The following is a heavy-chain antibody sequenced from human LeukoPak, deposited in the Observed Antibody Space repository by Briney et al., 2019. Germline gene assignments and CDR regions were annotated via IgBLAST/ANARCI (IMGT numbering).Heavy chain of an antibody. CDR3: ARDGSGSYYYYGMDV. V-gene: IGHV4-59*01. Sequence: PPETLSLTCTVSGGSISSYYWSWIRQPPGKGLEWIGYIYYSGSTNYNPSLKSRVTISVDTSKNQFSLKLSSVTAADTAVYYCARDGSGSYYYYGMDVWGQGTTVTVSS. CDR1: GGSISSYY. D-gene: IGHD1-26*01. CDR2: IYYSGST. J-gene: IGHJ6*02.